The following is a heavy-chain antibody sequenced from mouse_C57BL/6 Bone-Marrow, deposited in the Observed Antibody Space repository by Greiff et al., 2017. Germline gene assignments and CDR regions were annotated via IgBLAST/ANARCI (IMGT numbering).Heavy chain of an antibody. Sequence: VQLQQPGAELVKPGASVKLSCKASGYTFTSYWMQWVKQRPGQGLEWIGEIDPSDSYTNYNQKFKGKATLTVDTSSSTAYMQLSSLTSEDSAVYYCARRGWLLEFDYWGQGTTLTVSS. D-gene: IGHD2-3*01. J-gene: IGHJ2*01. CDR1: GYTFTSYW. CDR2: IDPSDSYT. V-gene: IGHV1-50*01. CDR3: ARRGWLLEFDY.